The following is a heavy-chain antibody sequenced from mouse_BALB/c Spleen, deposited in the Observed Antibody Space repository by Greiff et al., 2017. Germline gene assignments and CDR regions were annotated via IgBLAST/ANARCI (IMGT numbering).Heavy chain of an antibody. CDR2: IYPGSGST. J-gene: IGHJ4*01. D-gene: IGHD3-3*01. Sequence: LQQPGSELVRPGASVKLSCKASCYTFTSYWMHWVKQRHGQGLEWIGNIYPGSGSTNYDEKFKSKGTLTVDTSSSTAYMHLSSLTSEDSAVYYCTRAGTGGAMDYWGQGTSVTVSA. CDR1: CYTFTSYW. V-gene: IGHV1S22*01. CDR3: TRAGTGGAMDY.